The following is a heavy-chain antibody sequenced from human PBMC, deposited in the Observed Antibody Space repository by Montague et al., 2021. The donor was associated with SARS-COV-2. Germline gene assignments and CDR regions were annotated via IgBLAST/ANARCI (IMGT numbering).Heavy chain of an antibody. V-gene: IGHV4-39*01. CDR3: ASQSKDASRWERTYYSDS. J-gene: IGHJ4*02. CDR1: GGSISSGDFF. CDR2: IYSDGRT. Sequence: SETLSLTCSVSGGSISSGDFFWGWIRQPPGRGLEWIGSIYSDGRTQYNPSLKSRVFISADMSRSLFSLELTSVTAADTAVYYCASQSKDASRWERTYYSDSWGPGTLATVSS. D-gene: IGHD1-26*01.